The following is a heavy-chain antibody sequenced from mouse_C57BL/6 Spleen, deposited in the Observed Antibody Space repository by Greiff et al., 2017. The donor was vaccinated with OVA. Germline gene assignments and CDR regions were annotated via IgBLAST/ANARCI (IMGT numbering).Heavy chain of an antibody. V-gene: IGHV2-3*01. CDR1: GFSLTSYG. Sequence: VQRVESGPGLVAPSQSLSITCTVSGFSLTSYGVSWVRQPPGKGLEWLGVIWGDGSTNYHSALISRLSISKDNSKSQVFLKLNSLQTDDTATYYCAKIGAYYSNYGSPYYAMDYWGQGTSVTVSS. J-gene: IGHJ4*01. D-gene: IGHD2-5*01. CDR3: AKIGAYYSNYGSPYYAMDY. CDR2: IWGDGST.